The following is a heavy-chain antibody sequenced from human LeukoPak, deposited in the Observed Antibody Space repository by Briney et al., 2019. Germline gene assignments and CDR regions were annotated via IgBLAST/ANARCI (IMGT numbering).Heavy chain of an antibody. J-gene: IGHJ4*02. Sequence: PGGSLRLSCTASGFTFSDYAMSWVRQAPGKGLEWVGFIRSKAYGGTTEYAASVKGRFTISRDDSKSIAYQQMNSLKTEDTAVYYCTRASKDGYDYWGQGTLVTVSS. D-gene: IGHD5-24*01. CDR1: GFTFSDYA. V-gene: IGHV3-49*04. CDR3: TRASKDGYDY. CDR2: IRSKAYGGTT.